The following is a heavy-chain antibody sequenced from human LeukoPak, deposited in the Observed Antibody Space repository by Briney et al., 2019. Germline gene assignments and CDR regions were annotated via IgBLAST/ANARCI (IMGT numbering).Heavy chain of an antibody. V-gene: IGHV1-8*03. CDR1: GYTFTSYD. CDR3: ARGGGSYYEVDY. Sequence: ASVKVSCKASGYTFTSYDINRVRQATGQGLEWMGWMNPNSGNTGYAQKFQGRVTITRNTSISTAYMELSSLRSEDTAVYYCARGGGSYYEVDYWGQGTLVTVSS. CDR2: MNPNSGNT. D-gene: IGHD1-26*01. J-gene: IGHJ4*02.